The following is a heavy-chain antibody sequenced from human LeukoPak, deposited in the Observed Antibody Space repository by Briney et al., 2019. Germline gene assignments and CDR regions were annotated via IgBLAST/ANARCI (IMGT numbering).Heavy chain of an antibody. CDR3: AKDAFPGYIAAAGIDAFDI. V-gene: IGHV3-21*04. Sequence: GGSLRLSCAASGFSFSSYHMNWVRQAPGKGLEWVSSITSSSSYIYYADSVKGRFTISRDNAKNSLYLQMNSLRAEDTAVYYCAKDAFPGYIAAAGIDAFDIWGQGTMVTVSS. CDR1: GFSFSSYH. CDR2: ITSSSSYI. D-gene: IGHD6-13*01. J-gene: IGHJ3*02.